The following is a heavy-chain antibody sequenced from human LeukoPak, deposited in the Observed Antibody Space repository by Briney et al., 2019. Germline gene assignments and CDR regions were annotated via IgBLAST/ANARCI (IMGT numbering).Heavy chain of an antibody. CDR2: ISYDGSNK. J-gene: IGHJ4*02. Sequence: PGRSLRLSCAASGFTFSSYAMHWVRQAPGKGLEWVAVISYDGSNKYYADSVKGRFTISRDNSKNTLYLQMSSLRAEDTAVYYCASVGDYDILTGYPIDYWGQGTLVTVSS. V-gene: IGHV3-30*04. D-gene: IGHD3-9*01. CDR3: ASVGDYDILTGYPIDY. CDR1: GFTFSSYA.